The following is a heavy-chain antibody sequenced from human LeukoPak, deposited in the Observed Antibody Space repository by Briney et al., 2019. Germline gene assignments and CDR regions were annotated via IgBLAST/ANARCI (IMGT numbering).Heavy chain of an antibody. CDR3: ARDSGRLRYFENMDY. V-gene: IGHV3-30*04. CDR1: GFTFSSYA. Sequence: GGSLRLSCAASGFTFSSYAMHWVRQAPGKGLEWGAVISYDRSNKYYADSVKGRFTISRDNSKNTLYLQMNSLRAEDTAVYYCARDSGRLRYFENMDYWGQGTLVTGSS. J-gene: IGHJ4*02. CDR2: ISYDRSNK. D-gene: IGHD3-9*01.